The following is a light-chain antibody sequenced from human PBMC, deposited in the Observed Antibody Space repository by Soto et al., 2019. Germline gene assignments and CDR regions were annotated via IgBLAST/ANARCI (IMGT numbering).Light chain of an antibody. CDR2: GNY. CDR3: QSYDNSLSNYV. Sequence: SVLTQPPSVSGAPGQRVTIPCTGSSSNVGAGYDVHWYQQLPGTAPKLLIYGNYNRPSGVPDRFSGSKSGTSASLAITGLQAEDEVDYYCQSYDNSLSNYVFGTGTKVTVL. V-gene: IGLV1-40*01. J-gene: IGLJ1*01. CDR1: SSNVGAGYD.